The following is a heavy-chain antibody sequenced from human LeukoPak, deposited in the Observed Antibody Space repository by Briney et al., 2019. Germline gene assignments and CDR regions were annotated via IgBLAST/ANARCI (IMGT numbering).Heavy chain of an antibody. CDR3: ARGPIVGPWAYFDY. CDR1: GFSISSHY. CDR2: IYTSGST. J-gene: IGHJ4*02. D-gene: IGHD1-26*01. Sequence: PSETLSLICTVSGFSISSHYWSWIRQPAGRGLEWIGRIYTSGSTNYNPSLQSRVTMSVDTSKNQFSLRLSSVTAADTAVYYCARGPIVGPWAYFDYWGQGTLVTVSS. V-gene: IGHV4-4*07.